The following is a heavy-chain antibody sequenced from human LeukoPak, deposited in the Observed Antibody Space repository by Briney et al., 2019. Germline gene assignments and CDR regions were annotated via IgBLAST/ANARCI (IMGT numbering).Heavy chain of an antibody. D-gene: IGHD5-12*01. Sequence: SETLSLTCTVPGDSISSYYWSWIRRPPGKGLEWIGHFYNSGSTNYNPSLKSRVAISVDTSKNQFSLKLSSVTAADTAVYFCARANSGYDPFDYWGQGTLVTVSS. J-gene: IGHJ4*02. V-gene: IGHV4-59*01. CDR2: FYNSGST. CDR3: ARANSGYDPFDY. CDR1: GDSISSYY.